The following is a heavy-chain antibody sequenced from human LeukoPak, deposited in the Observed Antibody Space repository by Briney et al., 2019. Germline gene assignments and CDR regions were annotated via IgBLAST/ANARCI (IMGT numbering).Heavy chain of an antibody. Sequence: PGRSLTLSSAASGFTFSSYGMHWVRQAPGKGLVWVAVIWCDGSNKYYADSVKGRFTISRDNSKNTLYLQMNSLRAEDTAVYYCARDALWDSSGEIEYFQHWGQGTLVTVSS. CDR3: ARDALWDSSGEIEYFQH. D-gene: IGHD3-22*01. J-gene: IGHJ1*01. CDR2: IWCDGSNK. V-gene: IGHV3-33*01. CDR1: GFTFSSYG.